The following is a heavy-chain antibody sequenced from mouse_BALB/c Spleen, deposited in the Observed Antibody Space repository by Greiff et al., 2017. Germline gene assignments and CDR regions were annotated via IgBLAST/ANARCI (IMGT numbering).Heavy chain of an antibody. CDR3: ARRGVRLLRYFDV. V-gene: IGHV14-3*02. J-gene: IGHJ1*01. CDR2: IDPANGNT. D-gene: IGHD2-10*01. Sequence: EVQGVESGAELVKPGASVKLSCTASGFNIKDTYMHWVKQRPEQGLEWIGRIDPANGNTKYDPKFQGKATITADTSSNTAYLQLSSLTSEDTAVYYCARRGVRLLRYFDVWGAGTTVTVSS. CDR1: GFNIKDTY.